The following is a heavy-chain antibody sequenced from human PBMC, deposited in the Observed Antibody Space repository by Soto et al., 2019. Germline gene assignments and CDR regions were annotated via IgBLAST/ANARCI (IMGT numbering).Heavy chain of an antibody. Sequence: GASVKVSCKASGYTFTSYYMHWVRQAPGQGLEWMGIINPSGGSTSYAQKFQGRVTMTRDTSTSTVYMELSSLRSEDTAVYYCTLVLEAATFDYWGQGTLVTVSS. J-gene: IGHJ4*02. CDR1: GYTFTSYY. V-gene: IGHV1-46*01. CDR3: TLVLEAATFDY. CDR2: INPSGGST. D-gene: IGHD2-15*01.